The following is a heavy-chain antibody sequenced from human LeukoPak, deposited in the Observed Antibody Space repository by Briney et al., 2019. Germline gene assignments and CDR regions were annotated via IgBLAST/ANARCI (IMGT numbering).Heavy chain of an antibody. Sequence: GGSLRPSCAASGFTFTSYDMNWVRQAPGKGLEWVSYISSSSSYIYYADSVKGRFTISRDNSKNTLYLQMNSLRAEDTAVYYCAKVRPYWYFDLWGRGTLVTVSS. CDR1: GFTFTSYD. CDR2: ISSSSSYI. V-gene: IGHV3-21*04. J-gene: IGHJ2*01. CDR3: AKVRPYWYFDL.